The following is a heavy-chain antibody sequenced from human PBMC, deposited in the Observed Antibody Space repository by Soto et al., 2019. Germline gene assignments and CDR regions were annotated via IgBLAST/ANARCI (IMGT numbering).Heavy chain of an antibody. CDR1: GFTFSIYG. CDR2: ISCSGKNR. V-gene: IGHV3-30*03. D-gene: IGHD6-25*01. J-gene: IGHJ4*02. Sequence: QVQLLESGGGVVQPGRSLKLSCTTSGFTFSIYGMHWVRQAPGKGLEWLAVISCSGKNRYYADSVKGRFTISRDNSKTTLCLQRSHLRADVTAVYFYATSSQAAAVLDYWGQGARVTVAS. CDR3: ATSSQAAAVLDY.